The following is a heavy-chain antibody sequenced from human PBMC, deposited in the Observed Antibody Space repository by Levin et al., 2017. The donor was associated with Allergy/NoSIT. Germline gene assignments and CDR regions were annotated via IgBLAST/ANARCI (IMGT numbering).Heavy chain of an antibody. CDR3: ARGGRSNCDKESCYSRNAFNI. J-gene: IGHJ3*02. CDR2: FYTSDDT. Sequence: SETLSLTCTVSGDSVSSHYWNWIRQPAGKGLEWLGRFYTSDDTNYNPSLKSRVTMSFDTSKKHFSLKLSSVTAAATAVYYCARGGRSNCDKESCYSRNAFNIWGRGTMVIVSS. CDR1: GDSVSSHY. D-gene: IGHD2-21*01. V-gene: IGHV4-4*07.